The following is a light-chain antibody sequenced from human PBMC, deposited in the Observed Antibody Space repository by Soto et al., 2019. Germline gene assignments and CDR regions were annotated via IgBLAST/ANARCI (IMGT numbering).Light chain of an antibody. V-gene: IGKV1-27*01. CDR2: AAS. CDR1: LGIRNF. CDR3: QKYDSAPFT. Sequence: DIQVTQSPSSLSASVGDRVTITCRASLGIRNFLAWYQQKPGKVPKLLIYAASTLQSGAPSRFSGSGSGTDFTLTLSGLQPEDFATYYCQKYDSAPFTFGQGTRLEIK. J-gene: IGKJ5*01.